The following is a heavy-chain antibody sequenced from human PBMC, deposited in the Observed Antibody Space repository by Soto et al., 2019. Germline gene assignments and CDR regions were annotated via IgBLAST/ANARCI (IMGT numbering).Heavy chain of an antibody. CDR1: GFTFSSYG. J-gene: IGHJ5*02. D-gene: IGHD3-10*01. CDR3: ANRLGFDWFDP. V-gene: IGHV3-23*01. Sequence: GGSLRLSCEASGFTFSSYGMSWVRQAPGKGLEWVSGISGEGSSTYYADSVQGRFTISRDNSKNTLYLQMNSLTAEDTAVYYCANRLGFDWFDPWGQGTLVTVSS. CDR2: ISGEGSST.